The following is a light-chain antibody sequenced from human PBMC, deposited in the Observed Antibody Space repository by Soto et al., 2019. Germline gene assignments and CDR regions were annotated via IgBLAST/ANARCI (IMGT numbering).Light chain of an antibody. CDR3: QHYGHALWA. CDR2: GAS. J-gene: IGKJ1*01. CDR1: QSVTSDY. V-gene: IGKV3-20*01. Sequence: EVVVTQSPGTLSLSPGERATLSCRASQSVTSDYLAWYQQKPGQSPRLLMSGASRRATGVPDRFSGSGFGTDFTLTISRLEPEDFAVYYCQHYGHALWAFGQGTKVDIK.